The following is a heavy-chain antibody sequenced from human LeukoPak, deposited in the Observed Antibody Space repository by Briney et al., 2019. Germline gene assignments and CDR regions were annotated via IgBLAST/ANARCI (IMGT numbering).Heavy chain of an antibody. CDR2: IIPIFGTA. CDR3: ARDRDYGDYNTQDLFVY. V-gene: IGHV1-69*13. Sequence: SVKVSCKASGGTFISYAISWVRQAPGQGLEWMGGIIPIFGTANYAQKFQGRVTITADESTSTAYMELSSLRSDDTAVYYCARDRDYGDYNTQDLFVYWGQGTLVTVSS. CDR1: GGTFISYA. D-gene: IGHD4-17*01. J-gene: IGHJ4*02.